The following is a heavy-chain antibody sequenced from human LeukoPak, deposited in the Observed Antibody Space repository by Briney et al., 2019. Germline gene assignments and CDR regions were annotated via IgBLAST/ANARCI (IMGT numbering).Heavy chain of an antibody. CDR3: ARVLALGGVDLYYFDY. Sequence: GGSLRLSCAASGFTFSSYSMNWVRQAPGKGLEWVSYISAISSSSTYYADSVKGRFTISRDNAKNSLYLQMNSLRAEDTALYYCARVLALGGVDLYYFDYWGQGTLVTVSS. V-gene: IGHV3-48*04. J-gene: IGHJ4*02. CDR1: GFTFSSYS. CDR2: ISAISSSST. D-gene: IGHD3-16*01.